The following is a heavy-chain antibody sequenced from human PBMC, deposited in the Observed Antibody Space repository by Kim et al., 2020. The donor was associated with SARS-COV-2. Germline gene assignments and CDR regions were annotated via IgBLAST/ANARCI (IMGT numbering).Heavy chain of an antibody. CDR1: GFTFSSYG. V-gene: IGHV3-33*01. Sequence: GGSLRLSCAASGFTFSSYGMHWVRQAPGKGLEWVAVIWYDGSNKYYADSVKGRFTISRDNSKNTLYLQMNSLRAEDTAVYYCARVLPSYYYYYGMDVWGQGTTVTVSS. CDR2: IWYDGSNK. J-gene: IGHJ6*02. CDR3: ARVLPSYYYYYGMDV. D-gene: IGHD5-18*01.